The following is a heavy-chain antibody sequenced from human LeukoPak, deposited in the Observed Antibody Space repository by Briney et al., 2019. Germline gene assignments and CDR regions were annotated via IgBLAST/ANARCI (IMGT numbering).Heavy chain of an antibody. CDR1: GGSVSSYY. CDR3: ARGRYDSSGYYYVGAFDI. Sequence: SETLSLTCTVSGGSVSSYYWTWIRQPPGKGLEWIGYIYYSGSTNYNPSLKGRVTISVDTSKNQFSLKLSSVTAADTAVYYCARGRYDSSGYYYVGAFDIWGQGTMVTVSS. J-gene: IGHJ3*02. CDR2: IYYSGST. D-gene: IGHD3-22*01. V-gene: IGHV4-59*02.